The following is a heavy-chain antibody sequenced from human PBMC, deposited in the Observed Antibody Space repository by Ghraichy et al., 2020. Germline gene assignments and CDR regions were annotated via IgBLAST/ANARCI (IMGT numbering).Heavy chain of an antibody. CDR2: IYYSGST. V-gene: IGHV4-39*01. CDR3: ARPRAAATVYFDY. CDR1: GGSISSSSYY. J-gene: IGHJ4*02. D-gene: IGHD5-18*01. Sequence: SQTLSLTCTVSGGSISSSSYYWGWIRQPPGKGLEWIGSIYYSGSTYYNPSLKSRVPISVDTSKNQFSLKLSSVTAADTAVYYCARPRAAATVYFDYWGQGTLVTVSS.